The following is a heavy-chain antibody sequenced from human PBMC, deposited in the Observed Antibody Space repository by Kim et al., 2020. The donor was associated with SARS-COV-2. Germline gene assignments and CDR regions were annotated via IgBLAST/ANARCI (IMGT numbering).Heavy chain of an antibody. J-gene: IGHJ4*02. CDR1: GGSISSSSYY. D-gene: IGHD3-22*01. V-gene: IGHV4-39*01. CDR3: ARHRYYYDSSGYYVDY. CDR2: IYYSGST. Sequence: SETLSLTCTVSGGSISSSSYYWGWIRQPPGKGLEWIGSIYYSGSTYYNPSLKSRVTISVDTSKNQFSLKLSSVTAADTAVYYCARHRYYYDSSGYYVDYWVQGTLVTVSS.